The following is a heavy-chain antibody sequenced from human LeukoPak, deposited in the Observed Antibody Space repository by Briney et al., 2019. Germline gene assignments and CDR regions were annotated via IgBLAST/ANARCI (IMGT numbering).Heavy chain of an antibody. CDR3: ARSSSWYGVDY. V-gene: IGHV3-53*01. CDR1: GFTVSSNY. CDR2: IYSGGST. J-gene: IGHJ4*02. D-gene: IGHD6-13*01. Sequence: QTGGSLRLSCAPSGFTVSSNYMSWVRQAPGKGLEWVSVIYSGGSTYYAESVKGRFTISRDNSKNTLYLQMNNLRAEDTAVYYCARSSSWYGVDYWGQGTLVTVSS.